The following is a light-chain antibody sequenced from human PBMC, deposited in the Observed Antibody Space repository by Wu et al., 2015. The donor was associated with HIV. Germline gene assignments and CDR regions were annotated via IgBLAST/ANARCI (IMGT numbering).Light chain of an antibody. Sequence: EIVLTQSPGTLSLSPGERATLSCRASQSVSSRYLAWYQQKPGQAPRLLIYGASSGATGIPDRFSGSGSGTDFTLTISRLEPEDFAVYYCQQYDSSPMYTFGQGTKLEIK. CDR3: QQYDSSPMYT. V-gene: IGKV3-20*01. CDR1: QSVSSRY. CDR2: GAS. J-gene: IGKJ2*01.